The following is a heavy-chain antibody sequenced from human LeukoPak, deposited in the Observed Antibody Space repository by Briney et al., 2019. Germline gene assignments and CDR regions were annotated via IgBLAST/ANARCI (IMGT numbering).Heavy chain of an antibody. J-gene: IGHJ4*02. Sequence: PGGSLGLSCIASGFTFNNYAMHWVRQAPGKGLEWVSVISDSGGTTYSADSAKGRFTISRDDSKNTLYLQMNSLRAEDAAVYYCAKARSLGSGSQIIPFDYWGQGALVTVSS. CDR2: ISDSGGTT. D-gene: IGHD3-10*01. CDR3: AKARSLGSGSQIIPFDY. V-gene: IGHV3-23*01. CDR1: GFTFNNYA.